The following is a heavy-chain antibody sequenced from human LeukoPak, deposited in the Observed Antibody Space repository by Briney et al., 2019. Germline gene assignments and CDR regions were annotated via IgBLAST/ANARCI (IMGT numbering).Heavy chain of an antibody. CDR2: ISYDGSNK. CDR3: ARCREPVYYYYMDV. V-gene: IGHV3-30*01. Sequence: GGSLRLSCAASGFTFSSYAMHWVRQAPGKGLEWVAVISYDGSNKYCADSVKGRFTISRDNSKNTLYLQMNSLRAEDTAVYYCARCREPVYYYYMDVWGKGTTVTVSS. D-gene: IGHD1-26*01. J-gene: IGHJ6*03. CDR1: GFTFSSYA.